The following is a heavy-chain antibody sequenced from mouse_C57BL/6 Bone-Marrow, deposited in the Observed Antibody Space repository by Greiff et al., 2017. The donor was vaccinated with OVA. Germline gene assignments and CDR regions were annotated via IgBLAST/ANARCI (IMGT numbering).Heavy chain of an antibody. Sequence: QVQLQQPGAELVKPGASVKLSCKASGYTFTSYWMQWVKQRPGQGLEWIGEIDPSDSYTNYNQKFKGKATLTVDTSSSTAYMQLSSLTSEDSAVYYCARERGHYYGSSYFDYWGQGTTLTVSS. D-gene: IGHD1-1*01. CDR2: IDPSDSYT. V-gene: IGHV1-50*01. CDR1: GYTFTSYW. CDR3: ARERGHYYGSSYFDY. J-gene: IGHJ2*01.